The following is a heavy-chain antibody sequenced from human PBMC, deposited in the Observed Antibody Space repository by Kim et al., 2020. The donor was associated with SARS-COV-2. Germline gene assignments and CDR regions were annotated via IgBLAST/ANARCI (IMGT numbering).Heavy chain of an antibody. CDR1: GFTFSDYY. V-gene: IGHV3-11*01. CDR3: ASIAVAGIVDSDY. J-gene: IGHJ4*02. D-gene: IGHD6-19*01. CDR2: ISSSGSTI. Sequence: GGSLRLSCAASGFTFSDYYMSWIRQAPGKGLEWVSYISSSGSTIYYADSVKGRFTISRDNAKNSLYLQMNSLRAEDTAVYYCASIAVAGIVDSDYWGQGTLVTVSS.